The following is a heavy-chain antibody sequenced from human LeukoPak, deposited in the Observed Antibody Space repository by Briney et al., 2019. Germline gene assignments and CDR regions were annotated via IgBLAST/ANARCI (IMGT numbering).Heavy chain of an antibody. Sequence: GGSLRLSCAASGFTFSSYSMNWVRQAPGKGREWVSSISSSSSYIYHADSVKGRFTISRDNAKNSLYLQMNSLRAEDTAVYYCARRVYYYYYMDVWGKGTTVTVSS. CDR2: ISSSSSYI. V-gene: IGHV3-21*01. J-gene: IGHJ6*03. CDR3: ARRVYYYYYMDV. CDR1: GFTFSSYS.